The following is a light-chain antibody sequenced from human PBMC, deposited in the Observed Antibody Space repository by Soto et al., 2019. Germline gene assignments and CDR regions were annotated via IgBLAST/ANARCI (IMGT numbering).Light chain of an antibody. CDR1: SSDVGTYDY. J-gene: IGLJ2*01. V-gene: IGLV2-14*01. CDR3: NSHTTNRSLV. CDR2: EVN. Sequence: QSALTQPASVTVSPGQSITSSCTGSSSDVGTYDYVSWYQQHPGKAPKLMIYEVNNRPSGVSDRFSGSKSGNTASLTISGLQAEDEADYYCNSHTTNRSLVFGGGTKVTVL.